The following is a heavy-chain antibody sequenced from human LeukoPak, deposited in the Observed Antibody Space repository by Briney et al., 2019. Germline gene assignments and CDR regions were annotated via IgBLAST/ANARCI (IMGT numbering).Heavy chain of an antibody. J-gene: IGHJ4*02. CDR2: IIPILGIA. V-gene: IGHV1-69*04. D-gene: IGHD3-10*01. Sequence: SVKVSCKASGGTFSSYDISWVRQAPGQGLEWMGRIIPILGIANYAQKFQGRVTITADKSTSTAYMELSSLRSEDTAVYYCARDSSFYGSGTNYWGQGTLVTVSS. CDR1: GGTFSSYD. CDR3: ARDSSFYGSGTNY.